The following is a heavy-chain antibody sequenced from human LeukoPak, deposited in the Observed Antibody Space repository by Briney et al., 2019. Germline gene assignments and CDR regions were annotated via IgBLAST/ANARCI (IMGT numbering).Heavy chain of an antibody. CDR2: ISSSSSYI. Sequence: PGGSLRLSCAASGFTFSSYSMNWVRQAPGKGLEWVSSISSSSSYIYYADSVKGRFTISRDNAKNSLYLQMNSLRAEDTAVYYCARDQWYSGSSYYMDVWGKGTTVTVSS. V-gene: IGHV3-21*01. CDR1: GFTFSSYS. CDR3: ARDQWYSGSSYYMDV. J-gene: IGHJ6*03. D-gene: IGHD1-26*01.